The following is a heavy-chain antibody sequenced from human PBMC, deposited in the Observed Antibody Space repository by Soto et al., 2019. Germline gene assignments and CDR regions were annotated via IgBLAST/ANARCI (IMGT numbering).Heavy chain of an antibody. V-gene: IGHV5-10-1*01. J-gene: IGHJ4*02. CDR1: GYSFTSYW. Sequence: GESLKISCKGSGYSFTSYWISWVRQMPGKGLEWMGRIDPSDSYTNYSPSFQGHVTISADKSISTAYLQWSSLKASDTAMYYCARLEAVAGTRLIEPNDYWGQGTLVTVSS. D-gene: IGHD6-19*01. CDR2: IDPSDSYT. CDR3: ARLEAVAGTRLIEPNDY.